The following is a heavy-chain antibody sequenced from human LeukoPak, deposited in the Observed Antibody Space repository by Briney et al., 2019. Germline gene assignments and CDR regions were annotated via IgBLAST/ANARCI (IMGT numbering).Heavy chain of an antibody. J-gene: IGHJ4*02. Sequence: ASVKVSCKASGGTFSSYAISWVRQAPGQGLEWMGMINPSGGSTINAQKFQGRVTMTRDTSTSTVYMELSSLRSEDTAMYYCARAMVAGIYYFDYWGQGTLVTVSS. CDR2: INPSGGST. CDR1: GGTFSSYA. CDR3: ARAMVAGIYYFDY. V-gene: IGHV1-46*01. D-gene: IGHD2-15*01.